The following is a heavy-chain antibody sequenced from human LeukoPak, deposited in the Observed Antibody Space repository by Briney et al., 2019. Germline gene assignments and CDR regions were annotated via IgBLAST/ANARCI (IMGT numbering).Heavy chain of an antibody. CDR1: GFTSSSYA. D-gene: IGHD6-19*01. CDR3: AKSSGWYEGFDY. CDR2: ISRSGGST. V-gene: IGHV3-23*01. Sequence: GGSLRLSRAGSGFTSSSYAMSWVRHAPGKGLEWVSAISRSGGSTYYADSVKGRFTISRDNSKNTLYLQMNSLRAEDTAVYYCAKSSGWYEGFDYWGQGTLVTVSS. J-gene: IGHJ4*02.